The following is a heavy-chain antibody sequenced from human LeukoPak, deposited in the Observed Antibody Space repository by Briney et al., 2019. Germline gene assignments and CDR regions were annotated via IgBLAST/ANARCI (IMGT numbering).Heavy chain of an antibody. CDR2: IRYDGSNK. J-gene: IGHJ6*02. CDR1: GFTFSSYG. D-gene: IGHD3-10*01. CDR3: ARDLWFGEDYYYGMDV. Sequence: GGSLRLSCAASGFTFSSYGMHRVRQAPGKGLEWVAFIRYDGSNKYYADSVKGRFTISRDNSKNTLYLQMNSLRAEDTAVYYCARDLWFGEDYYYGMDVWGQGTTVTVSS. V-gene: IGHV3-30*02.